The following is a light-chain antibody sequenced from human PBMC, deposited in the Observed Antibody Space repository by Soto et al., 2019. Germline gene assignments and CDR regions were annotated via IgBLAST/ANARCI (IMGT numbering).Light chain of an antibody. J-gene: IGKJ1*01. CDR1: QSFTNSY. V-gene: IGKV3-11*01. Sequence: ELVMTQYPVTLSVSPGERATLSCRASQSFTNSYLACYQQTPGQAPRLLIYGASNRATGIPARFSGSGSGTDFTLTISSLEPEDFAVYYCQQRSNWPRTFGQGTKVDIK. CDR3: QQRSNWPRT. CDR2: GAS.